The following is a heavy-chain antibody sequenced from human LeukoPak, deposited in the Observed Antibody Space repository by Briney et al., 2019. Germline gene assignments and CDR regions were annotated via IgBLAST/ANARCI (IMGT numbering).Heavy chain of an antibody. CDR3: ARVHISAWFMDS. V-gene: IGHV3-21*01. D-gene: IGHD6-19*01. CDR1: GFTFSSYS. CDR2: VSSSSSYI. J-gene: IGHJ4*02. Sequence: GGSLRLSCAASGFTFSSYSMNWVRQAPGKGLEWVSSVSSSSSYIYYAHSVKGRFTITRDNAKNSLSLQMNSLRAEDTAVYYCARVHISAWFMDSWGQGTLVTVSS.